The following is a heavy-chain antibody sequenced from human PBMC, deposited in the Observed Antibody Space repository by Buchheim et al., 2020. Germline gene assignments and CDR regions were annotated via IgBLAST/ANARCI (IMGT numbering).Heavy chain of an antibody. D-gene: IGHD4-23*01. CDR2: IDWDDDK. J-gene: IGHJ4*02. V-gene: IGHV2-70*04. CDR1: GFSLNTSGMR. Sequence: QVTLKEAGPALVRPTQTFTLTCTLSGFSLNTSGMRVSWIRQPPGKALEWLARIDWDDDKFYSTSLKTRLTISKDTSKNQVVITMTNMDPVDTAKYYCARGTTVVSPGLDYWGQGTL. CDR3: ARGTTVVSPGLDY.